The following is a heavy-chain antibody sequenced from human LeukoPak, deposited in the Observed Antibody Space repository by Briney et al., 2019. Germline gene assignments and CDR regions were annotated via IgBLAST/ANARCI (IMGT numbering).Heavy chain of an antibody. V-gene: IGHV3-15*01. CDR1: GFTFSNAW. CDR3: TTDPRSTSYFTDYYYYMDV. D-gene: IGHD2-2*01. CDR2: IKSKTDGGTT. Sequence: GGSLRLSCAASGFTFSNAWMSWVRQAPGKGLEWVGRIKSKTDGGTTDYAAPVEGRFTISRDDSKNTLYLQMNSLKTEDTAVYYCTTDPRSTSYFTDYYYYMDVWGKGTTVTVSS. J-gene: IGHJ6*03.